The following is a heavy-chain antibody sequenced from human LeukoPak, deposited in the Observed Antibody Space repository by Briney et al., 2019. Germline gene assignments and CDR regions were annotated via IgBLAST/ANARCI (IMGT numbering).Heavy chain of an antibody. D-gene: IGHD3-10*01. Sequence: GGSLRLSCAASGFTFSAYWMSGVRQAPGKGLEWVANIKQDGSETYYADSVKGRFTISRDNSKNTLYVQMNRLRAEDTAVYYCAKGYYGSGSYGLVAFDIWGQGTMVTVSS. CDR3: AKGYYGSGSYGLVAFDI. V-gene: IGHV3-7*05. J-gene: IGHJ3*02. CDR1: GFTFSAYW. CDR2: IKQDGSET.